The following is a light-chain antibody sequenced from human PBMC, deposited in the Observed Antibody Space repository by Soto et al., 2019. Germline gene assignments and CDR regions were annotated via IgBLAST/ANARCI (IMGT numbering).Light chain of an antibody. V-gene: IGLV1-51*01. J-gene: IGLJ3*02. CDR1: SSNIGNNY. CDR2: DND. CDR3: GTWDGSLSVWW. Sequence: QSVLTQPPSVSAAPGQKVTISCSGSSSNIGNNYVSWYQHLPGTAPKLLIYDNDKRPSGIPDRFSGSKSGTSATLGITGLQTGDDADYYCGTWDGSLSVWWFGGGTKVTVL.